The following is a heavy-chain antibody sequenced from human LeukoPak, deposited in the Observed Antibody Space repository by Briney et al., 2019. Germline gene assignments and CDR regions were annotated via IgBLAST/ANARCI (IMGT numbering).Heavy chain of an antibody. Sequence: NPSETLSLTCTVSGRSFSSGSYYWSWIRQPPGTGLEWIEYIYYSGSTNYNPSVKSRVTISVDTSKNQFSLKLSSVTAADTAVYYCARSLKLDYCSGASCLSYWYFDLWGRGTLVTVSS. CDR2: IYYSGST. V-gene: IGHV4-61*01. D-gene: IGHD2-15*01. J-gene: IGHJ2*01. CDR3: ARSLKLDYCSGASCLSYWYFDL. CDR1: GRSFSSGSYY.